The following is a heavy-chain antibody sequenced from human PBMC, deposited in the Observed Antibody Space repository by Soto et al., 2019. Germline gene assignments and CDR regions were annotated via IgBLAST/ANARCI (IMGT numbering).Heavy chain of an antibody. Sequence: ASVKVACKASGYTFTSYDINWVRQATGQGLEWMGWMNPNSGNTGYAQKFQGRVTMTRNTSISTAYMELSSLRSEDTAVYYCARGRPGLDAFDIWGQGTMVTVSS. D-gene: IGHD3-10*01. J-gene: IGHJ3*02. CDR2: MNPNSGNT. CDR3: ARGRPGLDAFDI. V-gene: IGHV1-8*01. CDR1: GYTFTSYD.